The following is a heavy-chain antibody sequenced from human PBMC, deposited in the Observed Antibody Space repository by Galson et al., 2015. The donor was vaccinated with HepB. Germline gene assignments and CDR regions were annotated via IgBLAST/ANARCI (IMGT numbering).Heavy chain of an antibody. CDR2: ISSSSSNI. V-gene: IGHV3-21*01. CDR3: ARAQASAFDI. J-gene: IGHJ3*02. CDR1: GFTFSSYG. Sequence: SLRLSCAASGFTFSSYGMHWVRQAPGKGLEWVSSISSSSSNIYYADSVKGRFTISRDNAKNSLYLQMNSLRAEDTAVYYCARAQASAFDIWGQGTMVTVSS.